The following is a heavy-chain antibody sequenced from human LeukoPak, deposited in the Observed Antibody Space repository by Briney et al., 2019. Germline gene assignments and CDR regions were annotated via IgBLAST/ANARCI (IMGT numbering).Heavy chain of an antibody. CDR1: AINVTTNY. Sequence: GGSLRLSCAASAINVTTNYMTWIRQAPGKGLEWVSLIYGDNAAYYSESVRGGFIISRDSLKNTLFLQMNSLRAEDTAVYYCVSSTGQQFIPYDYWGHGAHVTVSS. D-gene: IGHD6-13*01. CDR3: VSSTGQQFIPYDY. CDR2: IYGDNAA. V-gene: IGHV3-66*02. J-gene: IGHJ4*01.